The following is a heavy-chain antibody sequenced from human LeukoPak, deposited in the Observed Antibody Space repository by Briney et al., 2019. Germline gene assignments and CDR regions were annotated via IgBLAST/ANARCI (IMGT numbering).Heavy chain of an antibody. V-gene: IGHV3-21*01. CDR1: GFTFSSYS. CDR2: ISSSSSYI. J-gene: IGHJ4*02. CDR3: ARVGSGIAAAGWYEVWYYFDY. D-gene: IGHD6-13*01. Sequence: AGGSLRLSCAASGFTFSSYSMNWVRQAPGKGLEWVSSISSSSSYIYYADSVKGRFTISRDNAKKSLYLQMNSLRAEDTAVYYCARVGSGIAAAGWYEVWYYFDYWGQGTLVTVSS.